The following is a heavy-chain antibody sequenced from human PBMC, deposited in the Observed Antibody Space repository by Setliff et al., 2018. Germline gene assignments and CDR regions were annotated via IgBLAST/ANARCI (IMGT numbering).Heavy chain of an antibody. Sequence: QAGGSLRLSCAASGFTFSTYRMYWVRQAPGKGLEWVAVIWDDGGKKYHADSVKGRFTISRDNSKNTLYLQMNSLRPEDTAVYYCARTCSGSGCYAGLESWGQGTPVTVSS. D-gene: IGHD2-15*01. V-gene: IGHV3-33*08. J-gene: IGHJ4*02. CDR2: IWDDGGKK. CDR3: ARTCSGSGCYAGLES. CDR1: GFTFSTYR.